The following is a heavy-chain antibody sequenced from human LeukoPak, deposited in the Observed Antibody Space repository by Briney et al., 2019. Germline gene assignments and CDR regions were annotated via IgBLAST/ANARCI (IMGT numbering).Heavy chain of an antibody. J-gene: IGHJ5*02. CDR1: GGTFSSYA. CDR2: IIPIFGTA. CDR3: ARAMVRGVIITAWFDP. V-gene: IGHV1-69*05. D-gene: IGHD3-10*01. Sequence: SVKVSCKASGGTFSSYAISWVRQAPGQGLEWMRGIIPIFGTANYAQKFQGRVTITTDESTSTAYMELSSLRSEDTAVYYCARAMVRGVIITAWFDPWGQGTLVTVSS.